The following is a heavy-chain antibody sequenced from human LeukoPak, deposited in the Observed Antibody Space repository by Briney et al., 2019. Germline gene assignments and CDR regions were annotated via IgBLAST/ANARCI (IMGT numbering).Heavy chain of an antibody. CDR3: ARNPTYDSSGYYYGSKYGMDV. Sequence: SETLSLTCAVYGGSFSGYYWSWIRQPPGKGLGWIGEINHSGSTNYNPSLKSRVTISVDTSKNQFSLKLSSVTAADTAVYYCARNPTYDSSGYYYGSKYGMDVWGQGTTVTVSS. CDR1: GGSFSGYY. J-gene: IGHJ6*02. CDR2: INHSGST. V-gene: IGHV4-34*01. D-gene: IGHD3-22*01.